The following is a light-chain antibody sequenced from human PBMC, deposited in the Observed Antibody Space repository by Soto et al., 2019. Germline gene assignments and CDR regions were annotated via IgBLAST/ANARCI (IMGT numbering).Light chain of an antibody. J-gene: IGLJ1*01. CDR3: LISYSCARRV. V-gene: IGLV7-46*01. CDR2: DTS. Sequence: QAVVTQEPSLTVSPGGTVSLTCGSSTGAVTSGHYPYWFQQKPGQAPRTLIYDTSNKHSWTPARFSGSLLGGKAALTLSSAQPEDEAEYYCLISYSCARRVFGTGTKVTV. CDR1: TGAVTSGHY.